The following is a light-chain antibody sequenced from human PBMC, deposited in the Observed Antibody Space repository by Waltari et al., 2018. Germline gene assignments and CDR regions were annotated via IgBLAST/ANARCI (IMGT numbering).Light chain of an antibody. CDR3: QKYDRLPAT. V-gene: IGKV3-20*01. J-gene: IGKJ1*01. CDR2: GAS. Sequence: EIVLTQSPGPLSLSPGERGTLSCRASQSVSRFLAWYRQIPGQPPRLLIYGASTRATGIPDRFSGSGSGTDFSLTISRLEPEDFAVYYCQKYDRLPATFGQGTKVEIK. CDR1: QSVSRF.